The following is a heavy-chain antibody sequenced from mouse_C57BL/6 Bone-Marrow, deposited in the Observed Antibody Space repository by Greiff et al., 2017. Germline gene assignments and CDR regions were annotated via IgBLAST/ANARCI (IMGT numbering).Heavy chain of an antibody. CDR3: ARYSNFYYAMDY. D-gene: IGHD2-5*01. J-gene: IGHJ4*01. V-gene: IGHV1-64*01. CDR2: IHPNSGST. Sequence: VQLQQSGAELVKPGASVKLSCKASGYTFTSYWTHWVKQRPGQGLEWIGMIHPNSGSTNYNEKFKSKATLTVDKSSSTAYMQLSSLTSEDSAVYYCARYSNFYYAMDYWGQGTSVTVSS. CDR1: GYTFTSYW.